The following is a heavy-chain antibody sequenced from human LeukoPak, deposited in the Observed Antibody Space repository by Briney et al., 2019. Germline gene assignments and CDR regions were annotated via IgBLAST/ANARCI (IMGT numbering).Heavy chain of an antibody. CDR2: IYRDGTT. Sequence: GGSLRLSCAASGFTVSSSYMNWVRQVPGKGLELVSVIYRDGTTYYADSVKRRFTISRDNSKNKLYLQMNSLRVDDTARYYCARNKRMTPNDAFDIWGQGTVVTVSS. CDR3: ARNKRMTPNDAFDI. CDR1: GFTVSSSY. J-gene: IGHJ3*02. D-gene: IGHD2-15*01. V-gene: IGHV3-53*01.